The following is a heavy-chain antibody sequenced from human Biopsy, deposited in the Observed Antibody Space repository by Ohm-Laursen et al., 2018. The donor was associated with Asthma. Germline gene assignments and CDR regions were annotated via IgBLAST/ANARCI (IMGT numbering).Heavy chain of an antibody. V-gene: IGHV4-31*03. Sequence: TLSLTCTVSYGSITSGGYYWTWIRQHPGKGLEWIGFIYYSGSTYYNPSLKSRVSISIDTSKNQFFLKLSSVTAADTAVYYCARAQDYYDSRGYYRSFDYWGQGTLATVSS. D-gene: IGHD3-22*01. CDR3: ARAQDYYDSRGYYRSFDY. CDR1: YGSITSGGYY. CDR2: IYYSGST. J-gene: IGHJ4*02.